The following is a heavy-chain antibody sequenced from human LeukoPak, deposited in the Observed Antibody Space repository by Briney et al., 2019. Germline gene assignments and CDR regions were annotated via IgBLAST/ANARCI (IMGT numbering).Heavy chain of an antibody. CDR3: ARLEYYYGSGSYPLWDI. V-gene: IGHV5-51*01. CDR2: IYPGDSDT. J-gene: IGHJ3*02. Sequence: GESLKISCKGSGYKFTTYWIAWVRQMPGKGLEWMGIIYPGDSDTRYSPSFQGQVTISADKSISTAYLQWSSLKASDTAMYYCARLEYYYGSGSYPLWDIWGQGTMVTVSS. D-gene: IGHD3-10*01. CDR1: GYKFTTYW.